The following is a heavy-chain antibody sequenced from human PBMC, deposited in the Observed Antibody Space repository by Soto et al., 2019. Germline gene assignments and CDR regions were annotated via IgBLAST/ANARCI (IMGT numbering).Heavy chain of an antibody. CDR3: AREGKHRSYGDYYYYYYMDV. CDR2: IYYSGNT. J-gene: IGHJ6*03. V-gene: IGHV4-59*12. Sequence: SETLSLTCTVSGGSISSYYWSWIRQPPGKGLEWIGYIYYSGNTNYNPSLKSRVTISVDTSKNQFSLKLSSVTAADTAVYYCAREGKHRSYGDYYYYYYMDVWGKGTTVTVSS. CDR1: GGSISSYY. D-gene: IGHD5-18*01.